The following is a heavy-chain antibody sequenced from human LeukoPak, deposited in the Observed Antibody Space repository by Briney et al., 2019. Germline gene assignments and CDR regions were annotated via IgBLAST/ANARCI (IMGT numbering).Heavy chain of an antibody. D-gene: IGHD2-21*02. Sequence: SETLSLTCTVSGGSISSSSYYGGWIRQPPGKGLEWIGSIYYSGSTYYNPSLKSRVTISVDTSKNQFSLKLSSVTAADTAVYYCARHVVTAFLPDAFDIWGQGTMVTVSS. V-gene: IGHV4-39*01. CDR3: ARHVVTAFLPDAFDI. J-gene: IGHJ3*02. CDR1: GGSISSSSYY. CDR2: IYYSGST.